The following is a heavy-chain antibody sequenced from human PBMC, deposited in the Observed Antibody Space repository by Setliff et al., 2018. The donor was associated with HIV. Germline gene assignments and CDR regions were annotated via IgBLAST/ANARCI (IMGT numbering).Heavy chain of an antibody. D-gene: IGHD6-19*01. J-gene: IGHJ4*02. V-gene: IGHV4-39*07. CDR3: ATYYIAVAGTFPY. CDR2: IYYSGST. Sequence: SETLSLTCSVSGGSVSSTSNYWGWIRQPPGKGLEWIGSIYYSGSTYYNPSLKSRVTITVDESKNQFSLKLSSVTAADTAVYYCATYYIAVAGTFPYWGQGTLVTVSS. CDR1: GGSVSSTSNY.